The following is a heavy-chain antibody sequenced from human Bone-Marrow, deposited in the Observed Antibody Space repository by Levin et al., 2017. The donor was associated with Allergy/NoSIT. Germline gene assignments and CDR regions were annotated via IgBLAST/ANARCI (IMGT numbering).Heavy chain of an antibody. D-gene: IGHD2-21*02. V-gene: IGHV3-74*01. CDR3: TNDGYNLDV. Sequence: GGSLRLSCVASGFRISNYWMHWVRHTPGKGLVWVSRISSDGAYTNYADFAKGRFTMSRDNADNTVHLQMNNLRSDDTAVYYCTNDGYNLDVWGEGTTVIVSS. J-gene: IGHJ6*04. CDR2: ISSDGAYT. CDR1: GFRISNYW.